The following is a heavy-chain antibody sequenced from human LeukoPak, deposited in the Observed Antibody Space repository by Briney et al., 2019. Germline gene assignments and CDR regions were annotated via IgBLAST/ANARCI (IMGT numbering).Heavy chain of an antibody. V-gene: IGHV4-59*08. Sequence: PSETLSLTCAVSGGSIRSYYWSWIRQPPGKGLEWIGYTYYSGSTNYNPSLKSRVTISVDTSKNQFSLWLSSVTAADTAVHYCARAGVPAATFDYWGQGTLVTVSS. CDR2: TYYSGST. D-gene: IGHD2-2*01. J-gene: IGHJ4*02. CDR3: ARAGVPAATFDY. CDR1: GGSIRSYY.